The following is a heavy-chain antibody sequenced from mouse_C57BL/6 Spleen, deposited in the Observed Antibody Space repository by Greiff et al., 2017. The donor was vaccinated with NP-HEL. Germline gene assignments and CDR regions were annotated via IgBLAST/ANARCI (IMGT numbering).Heavy chain of an antibody. D-gene: IGHD1-1*01. Sequence: QVQLQQPGAELVKPGASVKLSCKASGYTFASYWMHWVKQRPGQGLEWIGMIHPNSGSTNYNEKFKSKATLTVDKSSSTAYMQLSSLTSEDSAVYYCASVTTVSWYFDVWGTGTTVTVSS. CDR2: IHPNSGST. J-gene: IGHJ1*03. CDR1: GYTFASYW. CDR3: ASVTTVSWYFDV. V-gene: IGHV1-64*01.